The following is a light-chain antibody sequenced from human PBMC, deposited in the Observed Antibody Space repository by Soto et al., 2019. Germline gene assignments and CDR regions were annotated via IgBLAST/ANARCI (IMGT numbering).Light chain of an antibody. CDR3: QQYNNWPPLWT. CDR1: QSVSSN. Sequence: ELVMTQSPATLSVSPGERATLSCRASQSVSSNLAWYQQKPGQAPRLLIYGASTRATGIPARFSGSGSGTEFTLTISSLQSEDFAVYYCQQYNNWPPLWTFGQGTKVDIK. J-gene: IGKJ1*01. V-gene: IGKV3-15*01. CDR2: GAS.